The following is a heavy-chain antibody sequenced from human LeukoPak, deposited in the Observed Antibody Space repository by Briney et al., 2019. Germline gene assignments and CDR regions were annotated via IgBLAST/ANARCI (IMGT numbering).Heavy chain of an antibody. CDR3: AKDREPIGDRGRSSWYRIGGSFDP. V-gene: IGHV1-18*01. D-gene: IGHD6-13*01. CDR1: GYSFSNYG. J-gene: IGHJ5*02. Sequence: GASVKVSCKASGYSFSNYGISWVRQAPGQGLEWMGWISGYNGNTNYAQKFQGRVTMTTDTSTSTAYMELRSLRSDDTAVYYCAKDREPIGDRGRSSWYRIGGSFDPWGQGTLVTVSS. CDR2: ISGYNGNT.